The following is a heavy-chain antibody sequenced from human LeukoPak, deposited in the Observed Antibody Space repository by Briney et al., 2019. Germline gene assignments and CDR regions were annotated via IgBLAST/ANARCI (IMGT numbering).Heavy chain of an antibody. V-gene: IGHV3-74*01. CDR1: GFTFSSYW. Sequence: GGSLRLSCAASGFTFSSYWMHWVRQAPGKGLVWVSRINGDGRSTNYADSVKGRFTISRDNAQNTLYLQMNSLRGEDTAVYYCARDFKRVSMDVWGKGTTVTVSS. J-gene: IGHJ6*04. CDR2: INGDGRST. CDR3: ARDFKRVSMDV.